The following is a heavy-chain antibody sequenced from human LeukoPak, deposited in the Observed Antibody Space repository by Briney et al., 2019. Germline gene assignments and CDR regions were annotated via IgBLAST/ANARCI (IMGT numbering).Heavy chain of an antibody. CDR3: ARDRRTALDY. Sequence: PSETLSLTCAVYGGSFSGYYGSSIRQPPGKGLEWIGEINHSGSTNYNPSFKSRVTISVDTSTNQFSLKLSSVTAADTAVYYCARDRRTALDYWGQGTLVTVSS. D-gene: IGHD1/OR15-1a*01. V-gene: IGHV4-34*01. CDR1: GGSFSGYY. CDR2: INHSGST. J-gene: IGHJ4*02.